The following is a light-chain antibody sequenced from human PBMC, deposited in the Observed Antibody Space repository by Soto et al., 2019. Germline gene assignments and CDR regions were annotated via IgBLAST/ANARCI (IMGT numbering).Light chain of an antibody. CDR1: QSISSW. V-gene: IGKV1-5*01. CDR2: DAS. J-gene: IGKJ5*01. Sequence: DIPMTQSPSTLSASVGDRVTITCRASQSISSWLAWYQQKPGKAPKVLIWDASSLQRGVPSRFSGYGSGTDFTLSISSLQPEDFATYYCQQADSFPITFGQGTRLE. CDR3: QQADSFPIT.